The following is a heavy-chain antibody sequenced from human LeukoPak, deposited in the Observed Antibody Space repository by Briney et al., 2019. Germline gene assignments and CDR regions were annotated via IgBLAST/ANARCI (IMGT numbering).Heavy chain of an antibody. CDR2: INAGNGNT. Sequence: ASVKVSCKASGYTFTSYAMHWVRQAPGQRLEWMGWINAGNGNTKYSQKFQGRVTITRDTSASTAYMELSSLRSEDTAVYYCAREAIVVVVAATPTAYNWFDPWGQGTLVTVSS. CDR1: GYTFTSYA. J-gene: IGHJ5*02. CDR3: AREAIVVVVAATPTAYNWFDP. D-gene: IGHD2-15*01. V-gene: IGHV1-3*01.